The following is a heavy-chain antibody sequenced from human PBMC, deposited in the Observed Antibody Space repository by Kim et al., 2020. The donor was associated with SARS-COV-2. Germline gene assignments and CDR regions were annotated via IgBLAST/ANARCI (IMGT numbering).Heavy chain of an antibody. V-gene: IGHV5-51*01. CDR3: ARRGYGGSFLDY. J-gene: IGHJ4*02. D-gene: IGHD1-26*01. Sequence: YCPSFQGQVTISADKSIRTADLQWSRLKASDTAMYYCARRGYGGSFLDYWGQGTLVTVSS.